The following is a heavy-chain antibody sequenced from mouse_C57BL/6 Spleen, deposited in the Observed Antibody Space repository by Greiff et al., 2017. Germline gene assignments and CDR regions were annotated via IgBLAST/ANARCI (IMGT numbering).Heavy chain of an antibody. Sequence: EVMLVESGGGLVKPGGSLKLSCAASGFTFSSYAMSWVRQTPEKRLEWVATISDGGSYTYYPDNVKGRFTISRDNAKNNLYLQMSHLKSEDTAMYYCARDSISSWFAYWGQGTLVTVSA. D-gene: IGHD2-10*02. CDR3: ARDSISSWFAY. V-gene: IGHV5-4*01. CDR1: GFTFSSYA. CDR2: ISDGGSYT. J-gene: IGHJ3*01.